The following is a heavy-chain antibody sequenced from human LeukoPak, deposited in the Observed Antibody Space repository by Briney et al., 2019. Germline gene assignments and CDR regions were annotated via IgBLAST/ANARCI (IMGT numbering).Heavy chain of an antibody. CDR1: GYTFTSYA. V-gene: IGHV1-3*01. Sequence: ASVNVSCTASGYTFTSYAMHWVRQAPGQRLEWMGWINAGNGNTKYSQKFQGRVTITRDTSASTAYMELSSLRSEDTAVYYCARDRAGYDSSINWWFDPWGQGTLVTVSS. J-gene: IGHJ5*02. CDR3: ARDRAGYDSSINWWFDP. CDR2: INAGNGNT. D-gene: IGHD3-22*01.